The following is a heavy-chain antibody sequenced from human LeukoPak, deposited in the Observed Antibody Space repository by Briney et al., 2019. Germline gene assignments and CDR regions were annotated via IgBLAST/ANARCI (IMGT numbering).Heavy chain of an antibody. CDR2: IYYSGST. D-gene: IGHD1-26*01. CDR1: GGSICIYY. J-gene: IGHJ4*02. V-gene: IGHV4-59*08. CDR3: ASFSLDVVGAKFDY. Sequence: SETLSLTCTVSGGSICIYYWSWIRQPPGKGLEWIGYIYYSGSTNYNPSLKSRVTISVDTSKNQFSLKLSSVTAADTAVYYCASFSLDVVGAKFDYWGQGTLVTVSS.